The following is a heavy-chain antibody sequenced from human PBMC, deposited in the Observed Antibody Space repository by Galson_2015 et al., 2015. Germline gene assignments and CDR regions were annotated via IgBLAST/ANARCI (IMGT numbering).Heavy chain of an antibody. V-gene: IGHV1-18*01. D-gene: IGHD1-14*01. J-gene: IGHJ5*02. CDR3: ARDTDRRGWFDP. CDR2: ISAYNCNT. CDR1: GYTFTSYG. Sequence: SVKVSCKTSGYTFTSYGISWVRQAPGQGLEWMGWISAYNCNTNYAQKLQGRVTMTTDTSTSTAYMELRSLRSDDTAVYYCARDTDRRGWFDPWGQGTLVTVSS.